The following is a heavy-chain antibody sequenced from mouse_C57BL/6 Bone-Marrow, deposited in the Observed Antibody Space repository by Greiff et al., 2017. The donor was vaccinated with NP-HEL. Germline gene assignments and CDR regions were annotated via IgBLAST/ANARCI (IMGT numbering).Heavy chain of an antibody. J-gene: IGHJ3*01. Sequence: EVQVVESGGGLVKPGGSLKLSCAASGFTFSDYGMHWVRQAPEKGLEWVAYISSGSSTIYYADTVKGRFTISRDNAKNTLFLQMTSLRSEDTAMYYCARGRSHPFAYWGKGTLVTVSA. V-gene: IGHV5-17*01. CDR1: GFTFSDYG. D-gene: IGHD6-1*01. CDR3: ARGRSHPFAY. CDR2: ISSGSSTI.